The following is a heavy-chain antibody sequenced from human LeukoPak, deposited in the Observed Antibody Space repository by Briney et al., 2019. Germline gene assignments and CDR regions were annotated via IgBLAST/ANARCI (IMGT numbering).Heavy chain of an antibody. D-gene: IGHD3-16*02. CDR1: GYTFTSYY. CDR2: INPSGGST. V-gene: IGHV1-46*01. J-gene: IGHJ4*02. CDR3: ARDRDDYVWGSYRYTLDY. Sequence: ASVKVSCKASGYTFTSYYMHWVRQAPGQGLEWMGIINPSGGSTSYAQKFQGRVTMTRDTSTSTVYMELSSLRAEDTAVYYCARDRDDYVWGSYRYTLDYWGQGTLVTVSS.